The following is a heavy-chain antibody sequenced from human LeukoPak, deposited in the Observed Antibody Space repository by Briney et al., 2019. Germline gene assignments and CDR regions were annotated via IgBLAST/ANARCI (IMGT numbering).Heavy chain of an antibody. CDR3: ARDGIVVVPAAIIYYYYGMDV. J-gene: IGHJ6*02. V-gene: IGHV6-1*01. D-gene: IGHD2-2*02. CDR2: TYYRSKWYN. CDR1: GDSVSSNSAA. Sequence: SQTLSLTCAISGDSVSSNSAAWNWIRQSPSRGLEWLGRTYYRSKWYNDCAVSVKSRITINPDTSKNQFSLQLNSVTPEDTAVYYCARDGIVVVPAAIIYYYYGMDVWGQGTTVTVSS.